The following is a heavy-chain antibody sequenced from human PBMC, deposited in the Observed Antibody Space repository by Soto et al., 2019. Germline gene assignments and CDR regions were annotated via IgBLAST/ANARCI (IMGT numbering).Heavy chain of an antibody. J-gene: IGHJ4*02. CDR1: GYTFTSYG. D-gene: IGHD6-19*01. Sequence: QVQLVQSGAEVKKPGASVKVSCKASGYTFTSYGISWVRQAPGQGLEWMGWISAYNGNTNYAQKLQGRVTMTTDTSTSTAYMELRSLRSDDTAVYYCARDRGGSGKPKSSGWYGGDYWGQGTLVTVSS. V-gene: IGHV1-18*01. CDR3: ARDRGGSGKPKSSGWYGGDY. CDR2: ISAYNGNT.